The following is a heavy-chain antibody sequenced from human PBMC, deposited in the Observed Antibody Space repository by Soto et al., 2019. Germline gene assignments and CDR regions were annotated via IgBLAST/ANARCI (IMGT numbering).Heavy chain of an antibody. V-gene: IGHV4-59*01. D-gene: IGHD3-3*01. CDR2: IYYSGFT. J-gene: IGHJ3*02. Sequence: QVQLQESGPGLVKPSETLSLTCTVSGDSISSSYWSWIRQSPGKGLEWIGYIYYSGFTNYNLSLTRRASISVDTSKPQLSLKLSSVTATDTAVFYCARLYPSYDFWTGSQIYAFDIWSQGTMVTVSS. CDR1: GDSISSSY. CDR3: ARLYPSYDFWTGSQIYAFDI.